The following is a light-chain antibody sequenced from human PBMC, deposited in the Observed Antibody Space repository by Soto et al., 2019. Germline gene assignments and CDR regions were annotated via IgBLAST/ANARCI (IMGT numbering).Light chain of an antibody. CDR1: QSISSR. V-gene: IGKV1-5*01. Sequence: DIQMTQSPSTLSASVGDSVTITCRVSQSISSRLAWYHQKPGKPPKLLIYDASILESGVPSRFSGSGSGTECTRTSSSLQPDDFATYYCQRGNSYSHTFGQGTKLEIK. CDR3: QRGNSYSHT. J-gene: IGKJ2*01. CDR2: DAS.